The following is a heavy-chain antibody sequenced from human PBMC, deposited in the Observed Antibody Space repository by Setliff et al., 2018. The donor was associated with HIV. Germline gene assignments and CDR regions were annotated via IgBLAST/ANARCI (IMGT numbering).Heavy chain of an antibody. CDR3: AKDHGGGPEWELLPPDY. CDR2: ISANGTST. V-gene: IGHV3-23*01. J-gene: IGHJ4*02. Sequence: ETLSLSCAASGFTFSSHAMSWVRQAPGKGLEWLSGISANGTSTYYADSVKGRFTISRDNSKNTLYLQMNSLRAEDTAVYYCAKDHGGGPEWELLPPDYWGQGTLVTVSS. D-gene: IGHD1-26*01. CDR1: GFTFSSHA.